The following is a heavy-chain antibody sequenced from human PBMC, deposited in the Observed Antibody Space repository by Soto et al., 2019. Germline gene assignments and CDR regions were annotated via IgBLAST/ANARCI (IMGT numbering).Heavy chain of an antibody. D-gene: IGHD3-10*01. Sequence: QVQLVESGGGVVQPGRSLRLSCAASGFTFSSYGMHWVRQAPGKGLEWVAVISYDGSNKYYADSVKGRFTISRDNSKNTLYLQMNSLRAEDMAVYYCAKDLISGGWTEYYFDYWGQGTLVTVSS. CDR1: GFTFSSYG. J-gene: IGHJ4*02. CDR2: ISYDGSNK. CDR3: AKDLISGGWTEYYFDY. V-gene: IGHV3-30*18.